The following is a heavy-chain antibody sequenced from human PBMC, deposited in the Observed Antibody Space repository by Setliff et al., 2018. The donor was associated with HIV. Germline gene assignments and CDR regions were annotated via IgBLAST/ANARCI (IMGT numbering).Heavy chain of an antibody. CDR2: IRYDGSYR. V-gene: IGHV3-30*02. CDR1: GFTFISYG. CDR3: VRDFEYWSGVFVWGYFHF. J-gene: IGHJ4*02. D-gene: IGHD3-3*01. Sequence: PGGSLRLSCAVSGFTFISYGMYWVRQAPGKGLEWVAFIRYDGSYRYYVDSVKGRFTISRDNSKNTLSLQLNSLRPEDTAMYHCVRDFEYWSGVFVWGYFHFWGQGTPVTVSS.